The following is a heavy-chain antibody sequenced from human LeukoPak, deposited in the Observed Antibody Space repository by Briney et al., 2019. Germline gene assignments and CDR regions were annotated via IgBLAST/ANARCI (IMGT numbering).Heavy chain of an antibody. V-gene: IGHV3-53*01. D-gene: IGHD5-18*01. CDR1: GFTVSSNY. Sequence: GGSLRLSCAASGFTVSSNYMSWVRQAPGKGLEWVSVIYSGGSTYYADSVKGRFTISRDNSKNTLYLQMNSLRAEDTDVYYCARDTRTGYSYGRDAFDIWGQGTMVTVSS. CDR2: IYSGGST. CDR3: ARDTRTGYSYGRDAFDI. J-gene: IGHJ3*02.